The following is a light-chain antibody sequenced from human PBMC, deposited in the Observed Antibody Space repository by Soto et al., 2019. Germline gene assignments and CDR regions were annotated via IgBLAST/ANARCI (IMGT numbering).Light chain of an antibody. CDR3: IQLSHFPLT. J-gene: IGKJ1*01. CDR2: QVS. V-gene: IGKV2-24*01. Sequence: VLTQTPLSSPVTLGQPASISCRSSQSLVHSDGNTYLSWLQQRPGQPPRLLIYQVSNRFSGVPDRLSGSGAGTDFTLKISRVEAEDVGFYSCIQLSHFPLTFGQGTKVEI. CDR1: QSLVHSDGNTY.